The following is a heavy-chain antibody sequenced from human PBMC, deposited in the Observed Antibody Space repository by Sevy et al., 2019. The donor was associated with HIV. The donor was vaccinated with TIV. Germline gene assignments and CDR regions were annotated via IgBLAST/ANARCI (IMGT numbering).Heavy chain of an antibody. J-gene: IGHJ4*02. CDR1: GFTFSKYW. D-gene: IGHD1-7*01. CDR2: IKQDAGQK. V-gene: IGHV3-7*01. Sequence: GGSLRLSCAASGFTFSKYWMGWVRQAPGKGLEWVANIKQDAGQKYYVDSVKGRFTNSRDNAKNSLYLQMNRLRAEDTAVYFCARDDGNYYFHYWGQGTLVTVSS. CDR3: ARDDGNYYFHY.